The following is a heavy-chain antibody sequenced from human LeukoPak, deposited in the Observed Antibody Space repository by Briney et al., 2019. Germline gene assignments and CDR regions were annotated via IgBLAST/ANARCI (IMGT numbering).Heavy chain of an antibody. V-gene: IGHV3-30*18. J-gene: IGHJ5*02. CDR3: AKVFSP. CDR2: ISYGGSNK. Sequence: GRSLRLSCAASGFTFSSYGMHWVRQAPGKGLEWVAVISYGGSNKYYADSVKGRFTISRDNSKNTLYLQMNSLRAEDTAVYYCAKVFSPWGQGTLVTVSS. CDR1: GFTFSSYG.